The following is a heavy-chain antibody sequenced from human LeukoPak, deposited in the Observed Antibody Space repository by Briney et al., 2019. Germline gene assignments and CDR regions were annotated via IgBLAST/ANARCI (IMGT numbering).Heavy chain of an antibody. Sequence: SETLSLTCAVYGGSFSGYYWSWIRQPPGKGLEWIGEINHSGSTNYNPSLKSRVTISVDTSKNQFSLKLSSVTAADTAVYYCARVRRRYCSNTSCYGNWFDPWGQGTLVTVSS. D-gene: IGHD2-2*01. V-gene: IGHV4-34*01. J-gene: IGHJ5*02. CDR2: INHSGST. CDR3: ARVRRRYCSNTSCYGNWFDP. CDR1: GGSFSGYY.